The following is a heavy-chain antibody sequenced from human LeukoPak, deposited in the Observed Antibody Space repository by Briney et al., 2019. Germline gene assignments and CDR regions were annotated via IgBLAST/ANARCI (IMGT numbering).Heavy chain of an antibody. D-gene: IGHD6-19*01. CDR1: GFTFNRFA. V-gene: IGHV3-23*01. CDR2: ISNSGDDT. J-gene: IGHJ5*02. CDR3: AKDTRKGIAVAGKLNWFDP. Sequence: GDSLRLSCTTSGFTFNRFAMTWVRRAPGRGLEWVSTISNSGDDTSYADSVRGRFTISRDMSKNTLYLQMNSLRAEDTAVYYCAKDTRKGIAVAGKLNWFDPWGQGTLVTVSS.